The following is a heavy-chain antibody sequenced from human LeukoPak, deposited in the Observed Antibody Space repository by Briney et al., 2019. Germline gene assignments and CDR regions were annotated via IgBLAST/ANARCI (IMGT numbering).Heavy chain of an antibody. Sequence: SETLSLTRTVSGDSISTYYWSWIRQPPGKGLEWIGYIYYRVTSDYNPSLKSRVTMSVDMSTRQISLKLSSVTAADTAVYYCARAVGGDGSGSLWGPGTLVTVSS. D-gene: IGHD3-10*01. CDR2: IYYRVTS. CDR1: GDSISTYY. J-gene: IGHJ4*02. CDR3: ARAVGGDGSGSL. V-gene: IGHV4-59*01.